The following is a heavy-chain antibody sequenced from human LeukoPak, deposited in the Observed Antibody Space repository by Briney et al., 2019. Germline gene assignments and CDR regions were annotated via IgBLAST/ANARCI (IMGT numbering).Heavy chain of an antibody. Sequence: SGPTLVKPTQTLTLTCTFSGLSLSTRGVGVGWIRQPPGKALEWLALIYWNDDKRYSPSLKSRLTITKDTSKNQVVLTMTNMDPVDTATYYCAHRGIYGDPEIWGQGTLVTVSS. D-gene: IGHD4-17*01. J-gene: IGHJ4*02. CDR3: AHRGIYGDPEI. V-gene: IGHV2-5*01. CDR2: IYWNDDK. CDR1: GLSLSTRGVG.